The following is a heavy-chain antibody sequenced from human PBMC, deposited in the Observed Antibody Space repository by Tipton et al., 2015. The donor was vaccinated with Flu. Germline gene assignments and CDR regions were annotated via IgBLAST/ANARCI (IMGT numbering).Heavy chain of an antibody. CDR2: INHSGNT. CDR3: AREVPYQWFGELGGWFDP. Sequence: GLVKPSETLSLTCAVYGGSFSGYYWSWIRQPPGKGLEWLGEINHSGNTNYNPSLKSRVTISVDTSKNQFSLKLSSVTAADTAVYYCAREVPYQWFGELGGWFDPWGQGTLVTVSS. D-gene: IGHD3-10*01. J-gene: IGHJ5*02. V-gene: IGHV4-34*01. CDR1: GGSFSGYY.